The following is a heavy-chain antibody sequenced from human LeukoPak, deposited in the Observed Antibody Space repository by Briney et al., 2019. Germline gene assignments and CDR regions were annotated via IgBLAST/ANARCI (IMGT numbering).Heavy chain of an antibody. CDR1: GYTFTGYY. D-gene: IGHD5-24*01. V-gene: IGHV1-2*06. Sequence: ASVKVSCKASGYTFTGYYMHWVRQAPGQGLEWMGRINPNSGGTNYAQKFQGRVTMTRDTSISTAYMELRSLRSDDTAVYYCARAWLGLTGDGYTADNWFDPWGQGTLVTVSS. CDR2: INPNSGGT. J-gene: IGHJ5*02. CDR3: ARAWLGLTGDGYTADNWFDP.